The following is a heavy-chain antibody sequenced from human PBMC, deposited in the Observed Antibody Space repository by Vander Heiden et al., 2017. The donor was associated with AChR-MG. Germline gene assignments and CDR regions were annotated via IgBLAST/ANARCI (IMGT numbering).Heavy chain of an antibody. Sequence: QVQLVESGGGVVQPGRSLRLSCAASGFTFSSYGMHWVRQAPGKGLEWVAVISYDGSNKYYADSVKGRFTISRDNSKNTLYLQMNSLRAEDTAVYYCAKDFGARYGMDVWCQGTTVTVSS. J-gene: IGHJ6*02. CDR2: ISYDGSNK. CDR3: AKDFGARYGMDV. V-gene: IGHV3-30*18. D-gene: IGHD3-10*01. CDR1: GFTFSSYG.